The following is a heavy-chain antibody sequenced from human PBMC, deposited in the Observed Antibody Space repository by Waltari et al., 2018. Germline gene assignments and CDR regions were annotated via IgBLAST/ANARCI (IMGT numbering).Heavy chain of an antibody. V-gene: IGHV4-59*13. D-gene: IGHD4-4*01. CDR3: ARALTSTRLDY. CDR1: GGPISSYY. CDR2: IYYSGST. J-gene: IGHJ4*02. Sequence: QVQLQESGPGLVKPSETLSLTCTVSGGPISSYYWSWMRQPPGKGLEWIGYIYYSGSTNSNPPLKSRVTISVDTSKNQFSLKLSSVTAADTAVYYCARALTSTRLDYWGQGTLVTVSS.